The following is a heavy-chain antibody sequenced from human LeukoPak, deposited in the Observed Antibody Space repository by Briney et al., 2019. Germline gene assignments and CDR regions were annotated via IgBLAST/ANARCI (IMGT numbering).Heavy chain of an antibody. V-gene: IGHV3-11*01. Sequence: GGSLRLSCAASGFTFSDYYMSWIHQAPGKGLEWVSYISSSGSTIYYADSVKGRFTISRDNAKNSLYLQMNSLRAEDTAVYYCARVACSGGSCYSVYYYGMDVWGQGTTVTVSS. J-gene: IGHJ6*02. CDR2: ISSSGSTI. CDR3: ARVACSGGSCYSVYYYGMDV. CDR1: GFTFSDYY. D-gene: IGHD2-15*01.